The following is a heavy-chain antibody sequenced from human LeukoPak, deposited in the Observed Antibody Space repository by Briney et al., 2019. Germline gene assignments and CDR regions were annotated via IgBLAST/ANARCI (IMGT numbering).Heavy chain of an antibody. CDR3: ARDGYIDYDILTGYYKDAFDI. J-gene: IGHJ3*02. V-gene: IGHV3-20*04. D-gene: IGHD3-9*01. CDR1: GFTFDNYG. Sequence: GGSLRLSCAASGFTFDNYGMTWVRQVPGKGLEWVSGVNWNGGSTGYADSVKGRFTISRDNAKNSLYLQMNSLRAEDTAVYYCARDGYIDYDILTGYYKDAFDIWGQGTMVTVSS. CDR2: VNWNGGST.